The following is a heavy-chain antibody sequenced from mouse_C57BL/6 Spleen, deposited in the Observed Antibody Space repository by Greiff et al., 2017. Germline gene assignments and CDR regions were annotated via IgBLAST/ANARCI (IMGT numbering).Heavy chain of an antibody. CDR3: TRNGNPSYFDY. CDR2: IDPETGGT. V-gene: IGHV1-15*01. CDR1: GYTFPDYE. J-gene: IGHJ2*01. Sequence: QVQLQQSGAELVRPGASVTLSCKASGYTFPDYEMHWVKQTPVHGLEWIGAIDPETGGTAYNQKFKGKAILTADKSSSTAYMELRSLTSEDSAVYYCTRNGNPSYFDYWGQGSTLTVSS. D-gene: IGHD1-1*01.